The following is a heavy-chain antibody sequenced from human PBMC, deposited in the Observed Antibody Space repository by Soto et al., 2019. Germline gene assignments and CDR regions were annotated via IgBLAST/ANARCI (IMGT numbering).Heavy chain of an antibody. CDR2: IKQDGSEK. CDR1: GFTCSSYW. J-gene: IGHJ5*02. D-gene: IGHD3-3*01. V-gene: IGHV3-7*03. CDR3: AREGFYDFWANPGKYNWFDP. Sequence: EVQLVESGGGLVQPGGSLRLSCAASGFTCSSYWMSWVRQAPGKGLEWVANIKQDGSEKYYVDSVKGRFTISRDNAKNSLYLQMNSLRAEDTAVYYCAREGFYDFWANPGKYNWFDPWGQGTLVTVSS.